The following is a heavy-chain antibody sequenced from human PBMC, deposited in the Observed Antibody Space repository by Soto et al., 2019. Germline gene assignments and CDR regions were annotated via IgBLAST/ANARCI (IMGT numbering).Heavy chain of an antibody. D-gene: IGHD3-3*01. CDR3: AAEGDYDFWSGSPRGFDP. CDR2: IVVGSGNT. V-gene: IGHV1-58*02. J-gene: IGHJ5*02. Sequence: SVKVSCTASGFTFTSSAMQWVRQARGQRLEWIGWIVVGSGNTNYAQKFQERVTITRDMSTSTAYMELSSLRSEDTAVYYRAAEGDYDFWSGSPRGFDPWGQGTLVTVSS. CDR1: GFTFTSSA.